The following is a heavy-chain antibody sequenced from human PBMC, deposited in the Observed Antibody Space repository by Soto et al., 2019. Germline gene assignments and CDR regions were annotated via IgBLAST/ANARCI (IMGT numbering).Heavy chain of an antibody. CDR1: GGSISSYY. J-gene: IGHJ4*02. V-gene: IGHV4-59*12. CDR2: IYYSGST. Sequence: SETLSLTCTVSGGSISSYYWSWIRQPPGKGLEWIGYIYYSGSTNYNPSLKSRVTISVDTSKNQFSLKLSSVTAADTAVYYCAREEVIAAYFDYWGQGTLVTGSS. D-gene: IGHD6-13*01. CDR3: AREEVIAAYFDY.